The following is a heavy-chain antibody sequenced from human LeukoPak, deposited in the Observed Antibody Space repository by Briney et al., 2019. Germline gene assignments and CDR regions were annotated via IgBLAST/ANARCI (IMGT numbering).Heavy chain of an antibody. V-gene: IGHV1-69*05. CDR3: ARVTERRRYCSSTSCHKNWFDP. CDR1: GGTFSSYA. J-gene: IGHJ5*02. D-gene: IGHD2-2*01. CDR2: IIPIFGTA. Sequence: SVKVSCKASGGTFSSYAISWVRQAPGQGLEWMGGIIPIFGTANYAQKFQGRVTMTTDTSTSTAYMELRSLRSDDTAVYYCARVTERRRYCSSTSCHKNWFDPWGQGTLVTVSS.